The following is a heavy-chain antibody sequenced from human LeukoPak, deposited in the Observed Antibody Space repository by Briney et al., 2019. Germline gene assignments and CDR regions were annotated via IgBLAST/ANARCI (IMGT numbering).Heavy chain of an antibody. J-gene: IGHJ6*02. CDR3: AATVTTDPYYYGMDV. CDR1: GFTFSSYA. Sequence: GGSLRLSCAASGFTFSSYAMSWVRQAPGKGLEWVSAISGSGGSTYYADSVKGRFTISRDNSKNTLYLHMNSLRAEDTAVYYCAATVTTDPYYYGMDVWGQGTTVTVSS. D-gene: IGHD4-17*01. V-gene: IGHV3-23*01. CDR2: ISGSGGST.